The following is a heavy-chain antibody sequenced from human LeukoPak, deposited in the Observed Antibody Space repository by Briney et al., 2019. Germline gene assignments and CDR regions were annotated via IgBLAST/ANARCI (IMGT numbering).Heavy chain of an antibody. D-gene: IGHD6-13*01. CDR1: GYTFTSYG. CDR3: ARSPFSIAAAGTPYYYYYMDV. V-gene: IGHV1-18*01. J-gene: IGHJ6*03. Sequence: ASVKVSCKASGYTFTSYGISLVRHPPGQGLEWMGLISTYNSNTNYAQKLQGRVTMATDTSTSTAYMELRSLRSDDTAVYYCARSPFSIAAAGTPYYYYYMDVWGKGTTVTVSS. CDR2: ISTYNSNT.